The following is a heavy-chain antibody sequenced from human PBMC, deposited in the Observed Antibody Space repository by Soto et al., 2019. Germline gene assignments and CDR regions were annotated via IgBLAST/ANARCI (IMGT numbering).Heavy chain of an antibody. Sequence: EVQLVESGGGLVQPGGSLRLSCAASGFTFSSYSMNWVRQAPGKGLEWVSYISSSSSTIYYADSVKGRFTISRDNAKNSLYLQMNSLRDEGTAVYYCAREYQLLPEYFDYWGQGTLVTVSS. CDR3: AREYQLLPEYFDY. CDR2: ISSSSSTI. D-gene: IGHD2-2*01. CDR1: GFTFSSYS. J-gene: IGHJ4*02. V-gene: IGHV3-48*02.